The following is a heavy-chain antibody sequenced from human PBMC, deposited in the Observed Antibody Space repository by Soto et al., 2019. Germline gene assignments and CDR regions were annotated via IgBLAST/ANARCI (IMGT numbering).Heavy chain of an antibody. Sequence: EVPLVESGGGLVQPGGSLRLSCAASGFTFSSYAMHWVRQAPGKGLEYVSAISSNGGSTYYANSVKGRFTISRDNSKNTLYLQMGSLRVEDMAVYYCARGRYFDYWGQGTLVTVSS. CDR3: ARGRYFDY. J-gene: IGHJ4*02. CDR2: ISSNGGST. V-gene: IGHV3-64*01. CDR1: GFTFSSYA.